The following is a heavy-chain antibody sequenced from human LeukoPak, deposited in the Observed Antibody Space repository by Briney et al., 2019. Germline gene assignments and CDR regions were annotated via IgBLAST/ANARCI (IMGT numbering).Heavy chain of an antibody. CDR2: MNPNSGNT. D-gene: IGHD5-18*01. CDR1: GYTFTSYD. Sequence: ASVKVSCKASGYTFTSYDVNWVRQATGQGLEWMGWMNPNSGNTGYAQKFQGRVTMTRNTSISTAYMELSSLRSEDTAVYYCARDTAMAQIARFDPWGQGTLVTVSS. CDR3: ARDTAMAQIARFDP. J-gene: IGHJ5*02. V-gene: IGHV1-8*01.